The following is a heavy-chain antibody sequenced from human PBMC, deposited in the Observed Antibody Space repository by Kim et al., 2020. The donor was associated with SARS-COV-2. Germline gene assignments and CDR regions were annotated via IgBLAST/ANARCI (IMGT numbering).Heavy chain of an antibody. V-gene: IGHV1-3*01. CDR2: INAGNGNT. CDR3: ARDPKYYDILTGYYWSGFDY. Sequence: ASVKVSCKASGYTFTSYAMHWVRQAPGQRLEWMGWINAGNGNTKYSQKFQGRVTITRDTSASTAYMELSSLRSEDTAVYYCARDPKYYDILTGYYWSGFDYWGQGTLVTVSS. J-gene: IGHJ4*02. CDR1: GYTFTSYA. D-gene: IGHD3-9*01.